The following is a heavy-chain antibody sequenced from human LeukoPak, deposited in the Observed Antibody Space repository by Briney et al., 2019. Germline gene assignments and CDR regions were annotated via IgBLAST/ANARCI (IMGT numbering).Heavy chain of an antibody. D-gene: IGHD5-12*01. J-gene: IGHJ4*02. CDR3: VRDGGVSGYDLLDY. CDR2: INQDGSKE. CDR1: GFTFSSYG. V-gene: IGHV3-7*01. Sequence: GGSLRLSCAASGFTFSSYGMHWVRQAPGKGLEWVAHINQDGSKEYYMDSVKARFTISRDNAKNSLSLQMNSLRAEDTAVYYCVRDGGVSGYDLLDYWGQGTLVTVS.